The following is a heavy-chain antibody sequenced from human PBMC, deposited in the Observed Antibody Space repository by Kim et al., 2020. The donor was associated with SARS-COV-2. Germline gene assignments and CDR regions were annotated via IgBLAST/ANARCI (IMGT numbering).Heavy chain of an antibody. CDR1: GYTFTDYY. D-gene: IGHD6-13*01. J-gene: IGHJ4*01. V-gene: IGHV1-2*02. CDR2: INPNSGGT. Sequence: ASVKVSCKASGYTFTDYYMHWVRQAPGQGLESMGWINPNSGGTNYAQKFQGRVTMTRDTSISTAYMELSRLRSDDTAVYYCARGPYSSRWYRYDYWGQGTLVTVCS. CDR3: ARGPYSSRWYRYDY.